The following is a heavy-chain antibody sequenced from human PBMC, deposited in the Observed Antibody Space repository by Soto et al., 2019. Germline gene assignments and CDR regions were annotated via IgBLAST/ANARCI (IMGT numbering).Heavy chain of an antibody. V-gene: IGHV3-30*18. J-gene: IGHJ6*02. D-gene: IGHD4-17*01. Sequence: QVQLVESGGGVVQPGRSLRLSCAASGFTFSSYGMHWVRQAPGKGLEWVAVISYDGSNKYYAESVKGRFTISRDNSQSTLYQQMNRLAAEETAVYYCAKGDGVTVTYSYYSHGMDVWGQGTTVTVSS. CDR1: GFTFSSYG. CDR2: ISYDGSNK. CDR3: AKGDGVTVTYSYYSHGMDV.